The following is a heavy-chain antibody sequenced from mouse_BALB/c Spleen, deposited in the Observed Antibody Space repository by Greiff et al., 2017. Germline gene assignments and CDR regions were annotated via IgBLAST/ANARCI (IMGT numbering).Heavy chain of an antibody. CDR1: GYSITSDYA. CDR3: ARCGYYVDY. Sequence: EVQLVESGPGLVKPSQSLSLTCTVTGYSITSDYAWNWIRQFPGNKLEWMGYISYSGSTSYNPSLKSRISITRDTSKNQFFLQLNSVTTEDTATYYCARCGYYVDYWGQGTTLTVSS. D-gene: IGHD1-1*02. CDR2: ISYSGST. J-gene: IGHJ2*01. V-gene: IGHV3-2*02.